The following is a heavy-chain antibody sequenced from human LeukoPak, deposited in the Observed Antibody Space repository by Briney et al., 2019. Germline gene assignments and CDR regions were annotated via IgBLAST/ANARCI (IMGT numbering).Heavy chain of an antibody. CDR3: ARGLWFGESTLAYYMDV. CDR2: VSCKEGST. J-gene: IGHJ6*03. D-gene: IGHD3-10*01. CDR1: GLPLSIYA. Sequence: GGSQRLFCAASGLPLSIYAIHCARQSRGGGLEYVSSVSCKEGSTYYTNCVEGRFTIPRDNYKNTLSAQMGRLSCEDMAMYHCARGLWFGESTLAYYMDVWGKGTTVTVSS. V-gene: IGHV3-64*01.